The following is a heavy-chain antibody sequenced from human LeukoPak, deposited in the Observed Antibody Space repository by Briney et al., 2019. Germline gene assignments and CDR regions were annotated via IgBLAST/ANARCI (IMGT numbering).Heavy chain of an antibody. CDR1: GFSITDWP. Sequence: GESLTLSCAASGFSITDWPLSWVRQAPGEGLEWVSAIGVRTHYADSVKGRFAISRDGPKNTLYLQMNSLTVEDTAIYFCAAGHQNSLEGYWGQGTLVSVAS. CDR2: IGVRT. J-gene: IGHJ4*02. CDR3: AAGHQNSLEGY. D-gene: IGHD1-1*01. V-gene: IGHV3-23*01.